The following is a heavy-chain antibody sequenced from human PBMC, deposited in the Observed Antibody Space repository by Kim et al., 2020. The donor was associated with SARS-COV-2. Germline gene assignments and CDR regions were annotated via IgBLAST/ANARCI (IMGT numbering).Heavy chain of an antibody. V-gene: IGHV3-21*01. Sequence: YADPLKGRFTSSRDNAKNSLFLRMSTLRAEDTAVYYCARGLSPLSGSRLDFWGQGALVTVSS. CDR3: ARGLSPLSGSRLDF. D-gene: IGHD2-15*01. J-gene: IGHJ4*02.